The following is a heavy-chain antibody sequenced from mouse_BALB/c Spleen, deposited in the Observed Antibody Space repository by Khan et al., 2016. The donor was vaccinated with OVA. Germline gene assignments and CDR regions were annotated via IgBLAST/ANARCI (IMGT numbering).Heavy chain of an antibody. J-gene: IGHJ3*01. CDR3: ARLAYYYDSEGFAY. Sequence: EVKVVESGGDLVKPGGSLKLSCAASGFTFSTYGMSWVRQTPDKRLEWVATISSGGSYTYYPDSVKGRFTLSRDNAKKTLYLQMSSLKYEDTAMYYCARLAYYYDSEGFAYWGQGTLVTVSA. V-gene: IGHV5-6*01. CDR1: GFTFSTYG. D-gene: IGHD1-1*01. CDR2: ISSGGSYT.